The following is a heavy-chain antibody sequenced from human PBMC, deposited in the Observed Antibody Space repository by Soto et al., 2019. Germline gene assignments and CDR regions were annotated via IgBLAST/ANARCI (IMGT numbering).Heavy chain of an antibody. CDR3: ARDVVVVVASRNWFDP. Sequence: ASVKVSCKASGYTFTGYYMHWVRQAPGQGLEWMGWINPNSGGTNYAQKFQGWVTMTRDTSISTAYMELSRLRSEDTAVYYCARDVVVVVASRNWFDPWGQGTLVTVSS. CDR1: GYTFTGYY. V-gene: IGHV1-2*04. D-gene: IGHD2-15*01. J-gene: IGHJ5*02. CDR2: INPNSGGT.